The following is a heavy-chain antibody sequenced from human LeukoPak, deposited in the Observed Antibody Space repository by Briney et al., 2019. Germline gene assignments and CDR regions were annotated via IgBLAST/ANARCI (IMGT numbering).Heavy chain of an antibody. J-gene: IGHJ5*01. V-gene: IGHV4-38-2*02. D-gene: IGHD5-12*01. CDR2: IYYSGST. Sequence: SETLSLTCTVSGYSISSGYYWGWIRPPPGRGLEWIGYIYYSGSTRYNPSLKSRVTMSVDTSKNQFSLKLTSVTAADTALYFCARGMSAAYDYNWFDSWGQGTLVTVSS. CDR3: ARGMSAAYDYNWFDS. CDR1: GYSISSGYY.